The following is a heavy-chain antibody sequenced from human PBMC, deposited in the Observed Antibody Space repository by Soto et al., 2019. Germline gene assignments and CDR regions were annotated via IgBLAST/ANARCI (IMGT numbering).Heavy chain of an antibody. D-gene: IGHD3-22*01. J-gene: IGHJ4*02. CDR3: ASAIGPTLSDY. CDR1: GFTFSSYD. Sequence: GGSLRLSCSASGFTFSSYDMHWVRQGPGKGLEWVSAIGTAGDTNYAGSVKGRFTISRENAKNSLYLQMNSLRAGDTAIYFCASAIGPTLSDYWGQGTLVTVSS. V-gene: IGHV3-13*04. CDR2: IGTAGDT.